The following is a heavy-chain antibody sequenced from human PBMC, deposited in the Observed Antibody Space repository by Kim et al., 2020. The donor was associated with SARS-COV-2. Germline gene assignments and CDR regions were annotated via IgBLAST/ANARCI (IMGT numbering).Heavy chain of an antibody. D-gene: IGHD1-26*01. CDR3: AKDQSGNYYYYSGMDV. Sequence: GSVKGRFTVSRDNSKNTLYLQINSLRAEDTALYFCAKDQSGNYYYYSGMDVWGPGTTVTVSS. V-gene: IGHV3-23*01. J-gene: IGHJ6*02.